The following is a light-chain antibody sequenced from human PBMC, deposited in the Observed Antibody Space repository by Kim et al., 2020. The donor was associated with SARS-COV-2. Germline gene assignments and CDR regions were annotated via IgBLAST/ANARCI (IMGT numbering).Light chain of an antibody. V-gene: IGLV1-40*01. CDR2: GNS. J-gene: IGLJ3*02. CDR3: QSYDSRLSGSV. CDR1: GSNIGADYD. Sequence: QIVTISCSGCGSNIGADYDVYWYQQLPGTAPKLLMYGNSNRPSGVPDRFSGSKSGTSASLAISGLQAEDEADYYCQSYDSRLSGSVFGGGTQLTVL.